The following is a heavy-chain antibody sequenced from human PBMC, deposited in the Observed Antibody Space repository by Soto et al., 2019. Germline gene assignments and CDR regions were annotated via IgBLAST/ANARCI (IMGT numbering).Heavy chain of an antibody. CDR2: ISSSGDT. CDR1: EFTFSNYA. Sequence: VQMLESGGGLVQPGGSLRLSCAASEFTFSNYAMTWVRQAPGKGLEWVSVISSSGDTYYADYVKGRFTISRDNSRNTLYLQMNSLRAEDSAVYYCAKGSGGSQYSGLDYWGQGSLVTVSS. V-gene: IGHV3-23*01. CDR3: AKGSGGSQYSGLDY. D-gene: IGHD2-15*01. J-gene: IGHJ4*02.